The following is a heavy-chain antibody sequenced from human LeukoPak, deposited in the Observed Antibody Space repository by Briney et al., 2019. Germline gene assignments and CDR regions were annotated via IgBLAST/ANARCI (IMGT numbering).Heavy chain of an antibody. J-gene: IGHJ3*02. CDR1: GFTFSTYA. V-gene: IGHV3-53*01. Sequence: PGGSLRLSCAASGFTFSTYAMSWVRQAPGKGLECVSIIYSGGDTYYTDSVKGRFSVSRDNSKNTLYLQMNSLRVDDTAVYYCARGSCSNIRCHDAFDIWGQGTMVTVSS. CDR3: ARGSCSNIRCHDAFDI. CDR2: IYSGGDT. D-gene: IGHD2-2*01.